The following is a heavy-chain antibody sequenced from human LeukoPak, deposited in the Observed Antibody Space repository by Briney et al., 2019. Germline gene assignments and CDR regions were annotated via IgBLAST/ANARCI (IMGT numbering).Heavy chain of an antibody. CDR2: IYYSGST. D-gene: IGHD3-3*01. V-gene: IGHV4-59*01. Sequence: SETLSLTCTVSGGSISSYYWSWIRQPPGKGLEWIGYIYYSGSTNYNPSLKSRVTISVDTSKNQFSLKLSSVTAADTAVYYCAGSNYDFWSGRDIGGQGTTVTVSS. CDR3: AGSNYDFWSGRDI. CDR1: GGSISSYY. J-gene: IGHJ3*02.